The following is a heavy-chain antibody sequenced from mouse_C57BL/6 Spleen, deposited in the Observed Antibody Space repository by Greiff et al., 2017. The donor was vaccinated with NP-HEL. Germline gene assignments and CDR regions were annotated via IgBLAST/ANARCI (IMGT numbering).Heavy chain of an antibody. Sequence: QVQLQQSGPELVKPGASVKISCKASGYSFTSYYIHWVKQRPGQGLEWIGWIYPGSGNTKYNEKFKGKATLTADTSSSTAYMQLSSLTSEDYAVYYCARGHYYGSSFDYWGQGTTLTVSS. J-gene: IGHJ2*01. D-gene: IGHD1-1*01. V-gene: IGHV1-66*01. CDR1: GYSFTSYY. CDR2: IYPGSGNT. CDR3: ARGHYYGSSFDY.